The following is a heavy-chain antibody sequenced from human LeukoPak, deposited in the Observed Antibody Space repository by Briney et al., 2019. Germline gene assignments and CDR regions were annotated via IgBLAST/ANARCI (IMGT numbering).Heavy chain of an antibody. CDR3: ARRGVYYDSSGYIRYYYYYMDV. CDR2: ISSSGSTI. CDR1: GFTFSDYY. D-gene: IGHD3-22*01. J-gene: IGHJ6*03. V-gene: IGHV3-11*04. Sequence: GGSLRLSCAASGFTFSDYYMSWIRQAPGKGLEWVSYISSSGSTIYYADSVKGRFTISRDNAKNSLYLQMNSLRAEDTAVYYCARRGVYYDSSGYIRYYYYYMDVWGKGTTVTISS.